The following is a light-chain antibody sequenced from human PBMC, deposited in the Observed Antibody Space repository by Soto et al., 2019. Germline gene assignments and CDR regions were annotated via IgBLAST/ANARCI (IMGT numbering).Light chain of an antibody. CDR2: GAS. V-gene: IGKV3-20*01. CDR1: QSVGSTY. CDR3: QQYTSSLNT. J-gene: IGKJ5*01. Sequence: EIVLTQSPGTLSLSPGERATLSCRASQSVGSTYLAWYQRKPGQAPRLLIYGASVRATGVPDRFSGSGSGTDFTLTISRLEPEDFAVYYCQQYTSSLNTFGQGTRLEIK.